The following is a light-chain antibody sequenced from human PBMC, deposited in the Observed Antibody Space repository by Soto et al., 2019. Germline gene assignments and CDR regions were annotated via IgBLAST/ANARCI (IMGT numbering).Light chain of an antibody. V-gene: IGLV8-61*01. CDR2: STN. CDR1: SGSVSTSYY. J-gene: IGLJ3*02. CDR3: VLYMGSGIWV. Sequence: QTVVTQEPSFSVSPGRTVTLTCGLSSGSVSTSYYPSWYQQTPGQAPRTLIYSTNTRSSGVPDRYSGFILVNKAALTITGPEANDESHYYCVLYMGSGIWVFGGGTKVTVL.